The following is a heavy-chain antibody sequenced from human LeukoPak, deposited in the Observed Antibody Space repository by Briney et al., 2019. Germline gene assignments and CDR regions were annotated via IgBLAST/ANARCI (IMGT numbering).Heavy chain of an antibody. Sequence: PGGSLRLSCAASGFTFSSSGMHWVRQAPGKGLEWLSFIPHDGSNKYYADSVKGRFTISRDTSKNTLYLQMNSLRAEDTAVYYCAKDSNWAFDYWGQGTLVTVSS. CDR1: GFTFSSSG. CDR3: AKDSNWAFDY. D-gene: IGHD1-1*01. V-gene: IGHV3-30*02. J-gene: IGHJ4*02. CDR2: IPHDGSNK.